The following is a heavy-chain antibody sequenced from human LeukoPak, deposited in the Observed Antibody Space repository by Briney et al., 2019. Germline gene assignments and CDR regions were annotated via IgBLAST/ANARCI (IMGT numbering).Heavy chain of an antibody. D-gene: IGHD2-2*01. V-gene: IGHV4-4*07. CDR1: GGSISSYY. CDR3: ARGVGYCSSASCYVNWFDP. J-gene: IGHJ5*02. CDR2: IYASGGT. Sequence: SETLSLTFTVSGGSISSYYWSWIRQPAGKGLEWIGRIYASGGTNYNPSLKSRLTISVDKSKNQFSLRLSSVTAADTAVYYCARGVGYCSSASCYVNWFDPWGQGTLVTVSS.